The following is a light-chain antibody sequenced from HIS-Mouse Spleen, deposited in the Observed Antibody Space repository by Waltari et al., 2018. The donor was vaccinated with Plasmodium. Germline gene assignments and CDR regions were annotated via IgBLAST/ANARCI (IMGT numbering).Light chain of an antibody. CDR3: QQYNNWPLT. J-gene: IGKJ4*01. CDR2: DAS. V-gene: IGKV3-11*01. Sequence: EIVLTQSPATLSLSPGERATLSCRASQSVSSYLAWYQQKPGQAPRLLIYDASNRATGIPARFSGSGSGTEFTLTISSMQSEDFAVYYCQQYNNWPLTFGGGTKVENK. CDR1: QSVSSY.